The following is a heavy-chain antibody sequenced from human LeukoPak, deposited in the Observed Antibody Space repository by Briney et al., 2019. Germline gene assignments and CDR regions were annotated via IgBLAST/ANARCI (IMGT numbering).Heavy chain of an antibody. D-gene: IGHD5-18*01. CDR1: GGTFSSYA. Sequence: SVKVSCKASGGTFSSYAISWVRQAPGQGLEWMGGIIPIFGTANYAQKFQGRVTITADESTSTAYMELSSLRSEDTAVYYCAGGTAMETPSGFYYYYGMDVWGQGTTVTVSS. V-gene: IGHV1-69*01. J-gene: IGHJ6*02. CDR3: AGGTAMETPSGFYYYYGMDV. CDR2: IIPIFGTA.